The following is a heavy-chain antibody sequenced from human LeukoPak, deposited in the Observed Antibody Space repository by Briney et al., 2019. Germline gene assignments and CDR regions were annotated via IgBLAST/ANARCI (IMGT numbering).Heavy chain of an antibody. CDR2: ISGSGGST. D-gene: IGHD3-10*01. CDR3: AKHYYGSGSYPDAFDI. V-gene: IGHV3-23*01. Sequence: GGSLRLSCAASGFTFSSYAMSWVRQAPGKGLEWVSAISGSGGSTYYADSVKGRFTISRDNSKNTLYLQMNSLRAEDTAVYYCAKHYYGSGSYPDAFDIWGQGTMVTVSS. CDR1: GFTFSSYA. J-gene: IGHJ3*02.